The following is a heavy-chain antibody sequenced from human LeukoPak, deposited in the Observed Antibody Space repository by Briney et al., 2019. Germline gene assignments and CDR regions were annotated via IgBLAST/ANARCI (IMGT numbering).Heavy chain of an antibody. J-gene: IGHJ4*02. CDR2: IYTSGST. Sequence: SETLSLTCTVSGGSISSYYWSWIRQPAGKGLEWIGRIYTSGSTNYNPSLKSRVTMSVDTSKNQFSVKLSSLPDADTAVYYCARVGTSYPHVWYFDYWGQGTLVTVSS. V-gene: IGHV4-4*07. D-gene: IGHD1-26*01. CDR3: ARVGTSYPHVWYFDY. CDR1: GGSISSYY.